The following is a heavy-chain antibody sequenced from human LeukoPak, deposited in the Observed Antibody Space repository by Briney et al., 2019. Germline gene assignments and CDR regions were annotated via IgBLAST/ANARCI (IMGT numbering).Heavy chain of an antibody. J-gene: IGHJ3*02. V-gene: IGHV3-23*01. CDR3: AKLLHYDSSGYFETDAFDI. CDR2: ISGSGGST. D-gene: IGHD3-22*01. Sequence: PEGTLRLSCAASGFTFSSYGMSWVRQAPGKGLEWVSAISGSGGSTYYADSVKGRFTISRDNSKNTLYLQMNSLRAEDTAVYYCAKLLHYDSSGYFETDAFDIWGQGTMVTVSS. CDR1: GFTFSSYG.